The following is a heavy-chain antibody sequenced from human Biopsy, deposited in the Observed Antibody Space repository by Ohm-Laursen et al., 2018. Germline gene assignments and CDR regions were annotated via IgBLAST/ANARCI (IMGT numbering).Heavy chain of an antibody. CDR1: GDTFSRSA. D-gene: IGHD3-10*01. V-gene: IGHV1-69*04. CDR3: ARGGSGSGYYGMDV. J-gene: IGHJ6*02. CDR2: IIPIVGIT. Sequence: SVKVSCKASGDTFSRSAFFWVRQAPGQGLVYLGKIIPIVGITNHAHTLQGRITLTADKSTFMVYMELSRLRSDDTAIYYCARGGSGSGYYGMDVWGQGATVSVSS.